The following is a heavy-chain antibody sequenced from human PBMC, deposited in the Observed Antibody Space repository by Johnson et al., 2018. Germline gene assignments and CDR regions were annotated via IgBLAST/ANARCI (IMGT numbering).Heavy chain of an antibody. CDR2: ISYDGSNK. Sequence: QVQLVESGGGLVQPGGSLRLSCAASGFTFSSYAMHWVRQAPGKGLEWVAVISYDGSNKYYADSVKGRFTISRDNSKNTLYLQMNSLRAEDTAVYYCARVMTTGLYDAFDIWGQGTMVTVSS. D-gene: IGHD4-17*01. V-gene: IGHV3-30*04. J-gene: IGHJ3*02. CDR3: ARVMTTGLYDAFDI. CDR1: GFTFSSYA.